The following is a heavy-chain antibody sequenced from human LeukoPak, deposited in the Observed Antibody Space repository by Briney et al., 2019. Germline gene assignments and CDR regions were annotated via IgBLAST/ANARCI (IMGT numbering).Heavy chain of an antibody. CDR1: GYTFTGYY. V-gene: IGHV1-2*02. Sequence: ASVKVSCKASGYTFTGYYMHWVRQASGQGLEWMGWINPNSGGTNYAQKFQGRVTMTRDTSISTAYMELSRLRSDDTAVYYCYSSSGWYGNDAFDIWGQGTMVTVSS. J-gene: IGHJ3*02. CDR3: YSSSGWYGNDAFDI. D-gene: IGHD6-19*01. CDR2: INPNSGGT.